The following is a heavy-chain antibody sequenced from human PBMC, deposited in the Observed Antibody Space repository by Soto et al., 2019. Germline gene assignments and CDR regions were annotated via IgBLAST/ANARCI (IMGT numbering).Heavy chain of an antibody. Sequence: GGSLRLSCAASGFTFSSYGMHWVRQAPGKGLEWVAVISYDGSNKYYADSVKGRFTISRDNSKNTLYLQMNSLRAEDTAVYYSAKDQMDSPDYYFDYWGQGTLVTVSS. V-gene: IGHV3-30*18. CDR2: ISYDGSNK. CDR1: GFTFSSYG. J-gene: IGHJ4*02. D-gene: IGHD2-2*03. CDR3: AKDQMDSPDYYFDY.